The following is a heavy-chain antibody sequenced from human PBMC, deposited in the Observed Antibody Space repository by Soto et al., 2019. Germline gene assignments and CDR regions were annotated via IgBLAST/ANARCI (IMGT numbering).Heavy chain of an antibody. V-gene: IGHV3-74*01. CDR3: ARDAKIAYCGGDCYSDWFDP. CDR2: INSDGSST. CDR1: GFTFSSYW. D-gene: IGHD2-21*01. J-gene: IGHJ5*02. Sequence: VQLVESGGGLVQPGGSLRLSCAASGFTFSSYWMHWVRQAPGKGLVWVSRINSDGSSTSYADSVKGRFTISRDNAKNTLYLQMNSLRAEDTAVYYCARDAKIAYCGGDCYSDWFDPWGQGTLVTVSS.